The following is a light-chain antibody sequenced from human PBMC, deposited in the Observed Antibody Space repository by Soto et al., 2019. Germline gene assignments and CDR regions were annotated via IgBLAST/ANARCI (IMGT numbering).Light chain of an antibody. V-gene: IGKV1-5*01. CDR3: QQYNSYWT. Sequence: GDRVNITCRASQSISSWVAWYQQKPGKAPKLLIYDASSLESGVPSMFSGGGSGTDFTLTISSLQPDDVATYYCQQYNSYWTLGQGTKVDI. CDR1: QSISSW. CDR2: DAS. J-gene: IGKJ1*01.